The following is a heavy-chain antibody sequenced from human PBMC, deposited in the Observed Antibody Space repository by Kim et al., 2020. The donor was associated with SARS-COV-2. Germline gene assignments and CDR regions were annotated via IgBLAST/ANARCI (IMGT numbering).Heavy chain of an antibody. Sequence: SETLSLTCAVYGGSFSGYYWSWIRQPPGKGLEWIGEINHSGSTNYNPSLKSRVTISVDTSKNQFSLKLSSVTAADTAVYYCARATYYDFWSGYYRDYYG. CDR2: INHSGST. V-gene: IGHV4-34*01. D-gene: IGHD3-3*01. CDR1: GGSFSGYY. CDR3: ARATYYDFWSGYYRDYYG. J-gene: IGHJ6*01.